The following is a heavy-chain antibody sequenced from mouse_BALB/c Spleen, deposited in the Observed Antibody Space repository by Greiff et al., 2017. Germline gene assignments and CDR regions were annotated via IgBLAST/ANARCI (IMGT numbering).Heavy chain of an antibody. CDR3: TRDGNYAWFAY. J-gene: IGHJ3*01. V-gene: IGHV1S81*02. CDR1: GYTFTSYY. CDR2: INPSNGGT. D-gene: IGHD2-1*01. Sequence: VQLQQSGAELVKPGASVKLSCKASGYTFTSYYMYWVKQRPGQGLEWIGEINPSNGGTNFNEKFKSKATLTVDKSSSTAYMQLSSLTSEDSAVYDCTRDGNYAWFAYWGQGTLVTVSA.